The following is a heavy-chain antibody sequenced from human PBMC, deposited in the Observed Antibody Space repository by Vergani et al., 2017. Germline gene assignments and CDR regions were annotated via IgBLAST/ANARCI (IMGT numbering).Heavy chain of an antibody. J-gene: IGHJ5*02. V-gene: IGHV3-23*01. Sequence: VQLQESGPGLVKPSGTLSLTCAVSGGSISSSNWWSWVRQPPGKGLEWVSAISGSGGSTYYADSVKGRFTISRDNSKNTLYLQMNSLRAEDTAVYYCAKTPSITMVRGVIIRWFDPWGQGTLVTVSS. D-gene: IGHD3-10*01. CDR2: ISGSGGST. CDR3: AKTPSITMVRGVIIRWFDP. CDR1: GGSISSSN.